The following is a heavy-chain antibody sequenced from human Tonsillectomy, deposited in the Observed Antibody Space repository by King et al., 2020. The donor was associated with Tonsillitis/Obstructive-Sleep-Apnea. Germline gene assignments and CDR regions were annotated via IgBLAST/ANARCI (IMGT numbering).Heavy chain of an antibody. Sequence: VQLQESGPGLVKPSGTLSLTCAVSGDSISSSNWWSWVRQSPGKGLEWIGVIHHSGKTNYNPSLKSRVAISVDKSKNQFSLKVTSVTAADAAVYYCVGSSHVGWDFWGQGTLVTVSS. D-gene: IGHD2-15*01. CDR3: VGSSHVGWDF. J-gene: IGHJ4*02. CDR1: GDSISSSNW. V-gene: IGHV4-4*02. CDR2: IHHSGKT.